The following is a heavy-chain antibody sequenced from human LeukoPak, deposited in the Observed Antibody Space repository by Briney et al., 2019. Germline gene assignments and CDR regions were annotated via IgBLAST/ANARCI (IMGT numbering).Heavy chain of an antibody. V-gene: IGHV1-18*01. Sequence: EASVKVSCKASGYTFTSYGISWVRQAPGQGLEWMGWISAYNGNTNYAQKLQGRVTMTTDTSTSTAYMELRSLRSDDTAVYYCARSTLPSSSWSYSWFDPWGQGTLVTVSS. J-gene: IGHJ5*02. D-gene: IGHD6-13*01. CDR2: ISAYNGNT. CDR3: ARSTLPSSSWSYSWFDP. CDR1: GYTFTSYG.